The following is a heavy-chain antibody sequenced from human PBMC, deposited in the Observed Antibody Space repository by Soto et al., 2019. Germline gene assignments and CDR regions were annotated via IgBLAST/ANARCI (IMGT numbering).Heavy chain of an antibody. CDR3: ARGTYYYDSSGSSFDY. CDR1: GYTFTSYA. V-gene: IGHV1-3*01. CDR2: INAGNGKT. J-gene: IGHJ4*02. D-gene: IGHD3-22*01. Sequence: QVQLVQSGAEVKKPGASVKVSCKASGYTFTSYAMHWVRQAPGQRLEWMGWINAGNGKTKYSQKFQGRVTITRDTSASTAYMELSSLRSEDTAVYYCARGTYYYDSSGSSFDYWGQGTLVTVSS.